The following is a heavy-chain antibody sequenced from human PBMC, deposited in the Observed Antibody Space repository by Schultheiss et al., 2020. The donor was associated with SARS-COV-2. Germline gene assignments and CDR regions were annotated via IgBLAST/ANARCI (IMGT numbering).Heavy chain of an antibody. Sequence: SETLSLTCTVSGGSISTHFWSWIRQPPGKGLEWIGYIYYSGSTNYNPSLKSRVTMSVDTSKNQFSLKLSSVTAADTAVYYCARRGLSSDAFDIWGQGTMVTVSS. CDR3: ARRGLSSDAFDI. J-gene: IGHJ3*02. V-gene: IGHV4-59*11. D-gene: IGHD3/OR15-3a*01. CDR1: GGSISTHF. CDR2: IYYSGST.